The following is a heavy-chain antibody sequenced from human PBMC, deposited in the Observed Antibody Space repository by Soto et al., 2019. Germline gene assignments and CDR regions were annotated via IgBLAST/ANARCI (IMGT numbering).Heavy chain of an antibody. J-gene: IGHJ3*02. CDR1: GGTFSSYA. V-gene: IGHV1-69*06. CDR2: IIPIFGTA. Sequence: SVKVSCKASGGTFSSYAISWVRQAPGQGLEWMGGIIPIFGTANYAQKFQGRVTITADKSTSTAYMELSSLRSEDTAVYYCASQYCTNGLCSYDAFDIWGQGTMVTVSS. CDR3: ASQYCTNGLCSYDAFDI. D-gene: IGHD2-8*01.